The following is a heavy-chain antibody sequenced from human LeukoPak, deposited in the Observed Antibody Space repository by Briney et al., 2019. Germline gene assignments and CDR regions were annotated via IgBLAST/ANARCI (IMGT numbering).Heavy chain of an antibody. CDR1: GYTFTDYY. Sequence: ASVKVSCKASGYTFTDYYMHWVRQAPGQGLEWMGRISPNSGGTKYAQKFQGRVTMTRDTSISTAYMELNRLTSDDTAVYYCAKCGDFIAASYNWFDPWGPGTLVTVSS. CDR3: AKCGDFIAASYNWFDP. D-gene: IGHD6-13*01. J-gene: IGHJ5*02. V-gene: IGHV1-2*06. CDR2: ISPNSGGT.